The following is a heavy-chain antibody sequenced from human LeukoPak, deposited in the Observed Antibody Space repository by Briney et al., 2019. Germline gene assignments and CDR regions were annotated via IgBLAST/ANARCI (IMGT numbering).Heavy chain of an antibody. CDR3: ARERITMISEAFDI. CDR2: IYSGGST. CDR1: GFTVSSNY. V-gene: IGHV3-66*01. D-gene: IGHD3-22*01. J-gene: IGHJ3*02. Sequence: GGSLRLSCAASGFTVSSNYMSWVRQAPGKGLEWVSVIYSGGSTYYADSVKGRFTISRDNSKNTLFLQMDSLRPEDTAVYYCARERITMISEAFDIWGQGTMVTVSS.